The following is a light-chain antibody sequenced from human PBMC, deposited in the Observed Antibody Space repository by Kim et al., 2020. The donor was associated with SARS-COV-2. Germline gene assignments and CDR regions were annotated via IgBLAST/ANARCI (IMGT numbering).Light chain of an antibody. V-gene: IGLV3-9*01. J-gene: IGLJ3*02. CDR2: RDS. CDR1: NIGGKN. Sequence: SVALGKTARITCGGYNIGGKNVHWYQQKPGQAPLLVIYRDSSPPSGIPQRFSGSNSGNTATLTISRAQAGDEADYYCQVWDSSKAVFGGGTKVTVL. CDR3: QVWDSSKAV.